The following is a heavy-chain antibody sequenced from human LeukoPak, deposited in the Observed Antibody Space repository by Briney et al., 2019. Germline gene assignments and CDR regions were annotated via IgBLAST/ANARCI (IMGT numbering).Heavy chain of an antibody. Sequence: GESLKISCKGSGYRFTKSWIGWVRQMPGKGLEWLGIIYPDDSRTRYSPSFQGQVTMSVDKSISTAYPQWSSLKASDSAMYYCARGPVWFDHWGQGTQVTVSS. CDR1: GYRFTKSW. CDR2: IYPDDSRT. V-gene: IGHV5-51*01. CDR3: ARGPVWFDH. J-gene: IGHJ5*02.